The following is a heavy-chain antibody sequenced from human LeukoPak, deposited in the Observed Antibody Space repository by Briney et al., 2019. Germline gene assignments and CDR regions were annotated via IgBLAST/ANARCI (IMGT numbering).Heavy chain of an antibody. CDR2: IIPIFGTA. CDR3: ARDVMDTAMVTGTGWFDP. D-gene: IGHD5-18*01. Sequence: SVKVSCKASGGTFSSYAISWVRQAPGQGLEWMGGIIPIFGTANYAQKFQGRVTITTDESTSTAYMELSSLRSEDTAVYYCARDVMDTAMVTGTGWFDPWGQGTLVTVSS. CDR1: GGTFSSYA. V-gene: IGHV1-69*05. J-gene: IGHJ5*02.